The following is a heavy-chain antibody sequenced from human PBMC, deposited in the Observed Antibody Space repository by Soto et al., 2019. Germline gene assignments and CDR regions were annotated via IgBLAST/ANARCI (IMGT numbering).Heavy chain of an antibody. V-gene: IGHV1-8*01. D-gene: IGHD3-3*01. Sequence: ASVKVSCKASGYTFTSYYINWVRQATGQGLEWMGWMNPNSGNTGYAQKFQGRVTMTRNTSISTAYMELSSLRSEDTAVYYCARVGVLRFLEWFHTYYYYGMDVWGQGTTVTVSS. CDR3: ARVGVLRFLEWFHTYYYYGMDV. CDR2: MNPNSGNT. CDR1: GYTFTSYY. J-gene: IGHJ6*02.